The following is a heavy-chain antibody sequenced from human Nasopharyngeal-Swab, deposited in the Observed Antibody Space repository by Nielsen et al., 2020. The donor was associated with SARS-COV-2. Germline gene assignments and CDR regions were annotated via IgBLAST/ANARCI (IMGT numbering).Heavy chain of an antibody. CDR1: GFTFSAHY. V-gene: IGHV3-72*01. J-gene: IGHJ6*02. CDR2: SRNKANGYTT. CDR3: ARDLSSVWTSGLGV. D-gene: IGHD6-19*01. Sequence: GESLKISCAASGFTFSAHYMDWVRQAPGKGLEWVGRSRNKANGYTTEYAASVRGRFTISRDDSGDSLYLQMNSLKTEDTAVYYCARDLSSVWTSGLGVWGQGTTVTVSS.